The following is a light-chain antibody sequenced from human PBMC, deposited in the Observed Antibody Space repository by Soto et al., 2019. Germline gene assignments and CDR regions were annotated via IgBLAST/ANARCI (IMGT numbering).Light chain of an antibody. V-gene: IGLV2-23*02. J-gene: IGLJ1*01. Sequence: QSVLTLPASVSGTPGHSITISCTGTSSDVGRYNLVSWYQQHPGKAPKLLIYEVTKRPSGVSKRFSGSKSGNTASLTISALQAGGEADYYCCSYANTGAFYVFGIGTKVT. CDR3: CSYANTGAFYV. CDR1: SSDVGRYNL. CDR2: EVT.